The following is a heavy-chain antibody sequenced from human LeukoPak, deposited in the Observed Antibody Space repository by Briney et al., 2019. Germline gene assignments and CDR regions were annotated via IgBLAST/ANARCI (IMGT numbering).Heavy chain of an antibody. Sequence: VASVKVSCKASGYTFTSYAMHWVRQAPGQGLEWMGWINAGNGNTKYSQKFQGRVTITRDTSASTAYMELSSLRSEDTAVYYCARGPGSAMVYNYWGQGTLVTVSS. V-gene: IGHV1-3*01. CDR2: INAGNGNT. CDR1: GYTFTSYA. J-gene: IGHJ4*02. D-gene: IGHD5-18*01. CDR3: ARGPGSAMVYNY.